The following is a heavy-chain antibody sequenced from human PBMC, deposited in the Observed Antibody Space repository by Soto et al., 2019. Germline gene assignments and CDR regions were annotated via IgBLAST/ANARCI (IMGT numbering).Heavy chain of an antibody. Sequence: GGSLRLSCAASGFSFSSCAMHWVRQAPGKGLEWVAVISYDGNNIYYADSVKGRFTTSRDNSKNTLYLQMNSLRPDDTALYYCARECTASTYIGKNWFDPWGQRTLVTVSS. CDR2: ISYDGNNI. J-gene: IGHJ5*02. CDR3: ARECTASTYIGKNWFDP. D-gene: IGHD3-16*01. CDR1: GFSFSSCA. V-gene: IGHV3-30-3*01.